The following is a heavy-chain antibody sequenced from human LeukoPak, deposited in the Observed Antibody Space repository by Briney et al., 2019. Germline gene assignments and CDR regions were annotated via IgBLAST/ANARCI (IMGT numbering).Heavy chain of an antibody. V-gene: IGHV3-13*01. CDR1: GFTFRSYD. J-gene: IGHJ4*02. D-gene: IGHD2-15*01. Sequence: GGSLRLSCAASGFTFRSYDMHWVRQATGKGLEWVSAFGIGGDTYYPGSVKGRFTISRENAKNSLYLQMNSLRAGDTAVYYCVRQATPHGHFDYWGQGILVTVSS. CDR2: FGIGGDT. CDR3: VRQATPHGHFDY.